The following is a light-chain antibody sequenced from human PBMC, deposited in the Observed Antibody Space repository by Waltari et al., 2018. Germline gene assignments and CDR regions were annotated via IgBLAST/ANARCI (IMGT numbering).Light chain of an antibody. CDR2: YDS. Sequence: SYVLTQPPSVSVAPGQTARITCGGNNIGSKSVHGYQQKPGQAPVLVVYYDSDRPSGFPELFSGSNSGNTATLTISRVEAGDEADYYCQVWDSSSDRVVFGGGTKLTVL. CDR3: QVWDSSSDRVV. J-gene: IGLJ2*01. V-gene: IGLV3-21*02. CDR1: NIGSKS.